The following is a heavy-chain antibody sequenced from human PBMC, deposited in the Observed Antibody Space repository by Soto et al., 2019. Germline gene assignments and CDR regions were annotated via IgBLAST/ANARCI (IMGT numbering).Heavy chain of an antibody. CDR1: GFPFSDYY. V-gene: IGHV3-11*01. Sequence: PGGSLRLSCAASGFPFSDYYMSLIRQAPGKGLEWVSYLSSSGSTIYYADSVKGRFTISRDNAKNSLYLQMNSLRAEDTAVYYCARNLPTYGDYVGYFDYWGQGTLVTVSS. CDR2: LSSSGSTI. J-gene: IGHJ4*02. D-gene: IGHD4-17*01. CDR3: ARNLPTYGDYVGYFDY.